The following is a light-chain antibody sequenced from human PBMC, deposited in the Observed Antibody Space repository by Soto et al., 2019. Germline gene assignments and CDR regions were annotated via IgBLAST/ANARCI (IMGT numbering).Light chain of an antibody. Sequence: QSVLTQPPSVSAAPGQKVTISCSGSRSNIGNNYVAWYQQFPGTVPKLLIYNNNGRPSGTPDRFSGSASGTSATLTITGLPTGDEADYFCVTWDTSLRTGVIGGGTKLTVL. V-gene: IGLV1-51*01. CDR3: VTWDTSLRTGV. J-gene: IGLJ3*02. CDR1: RSNIGNNY. CDR2: NNN.